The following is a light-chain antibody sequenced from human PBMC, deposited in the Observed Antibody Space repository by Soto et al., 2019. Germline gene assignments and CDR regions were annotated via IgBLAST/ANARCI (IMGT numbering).Light chain of an antibody. CDR2: GAS. CDR3: QQYGSSPPWT. Sequence: EIVLTQSPGTLSLSPGERATLSCRATESISSSYLAWYQQKPGQAPRLLIYGASSRATGIPDRFSGSGYGTDLTLTIGRLEPEDFAVYCCQQYGSSPPWTFGQGTKVEIK. CDR1: ESISSSY. J-gene: IGKJ1*01. V-gene: IGKV3-20*01.